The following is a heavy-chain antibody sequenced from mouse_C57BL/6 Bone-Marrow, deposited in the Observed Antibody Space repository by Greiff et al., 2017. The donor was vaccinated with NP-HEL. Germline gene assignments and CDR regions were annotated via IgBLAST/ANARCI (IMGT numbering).Heavy chain of an antibody. CDR3: ARGTTEGFAY. D-gene: IGHD1-1*01. CDR2: IYPGSGNT. J-gene: IGHJ3*01. CDR1: GYSFTSYY. V-gene: IGHV1-66*01. Sequence: VQLQQSGPELVKPGASVKISCKASGYSFTSYYIHWVKQRPGQGLEWIGWIYPGSGNTKYNEKFKGKATLTADTSSSTAYMQLSSLTSEDSAVYYCARGTTEGFAYWGQGTLVTVSA.